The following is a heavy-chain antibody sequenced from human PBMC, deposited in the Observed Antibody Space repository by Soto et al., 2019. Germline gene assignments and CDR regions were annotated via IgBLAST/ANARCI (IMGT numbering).Heavy chain of an antibody. V-gene: IGHV4-31*03. Sequence: QVQLQESGPGLVKPSQTLSLTCTVSGGSISSGGYYWSWIRQHPGKGLEWIGYIYYSGSTYYNPSLKSRVTISVDTSKNQFSLKLSSVTAADTAVYYCARDRYSSSWYYGMDVWGQGTTVTVSS. CDR3: ARDRYSSSWYYGMDV. D-gene: IGHD6-13*01. J-gene: IGHJ6*02. CDR1: GGSISSGGYY. CDR2: IYYSGST.